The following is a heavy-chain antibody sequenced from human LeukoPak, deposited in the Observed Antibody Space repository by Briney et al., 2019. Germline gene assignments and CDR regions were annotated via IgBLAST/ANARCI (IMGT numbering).Heavy chain of an antibody. CDR3: ARRHDSSGYYFWNAFDI. Sequence: SETLSLTCTVSGGSISSYYWSWIRQPPGKGLEWIGYIYYSGSTNYNPSLKSRVTISVDTSKNQFSLKLSSVTAADTAVYYCARRHDSSGYYFWNAFDIWSQGTMVTVSS. J-gene: IGHJ3*02. D-gene: IGHD3-22*01. CDR1: GGSISSYY. CDR2: IYYSGST. V-gene: IGHV4-59*08.